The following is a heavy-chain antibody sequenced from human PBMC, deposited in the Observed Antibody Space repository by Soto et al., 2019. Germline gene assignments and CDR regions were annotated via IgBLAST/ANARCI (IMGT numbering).Heavy chain of an antibody. Sequence: GGSLRLSCAASGFTVSSNYMSWVRQAPGKGLEWVSVIFSGGSTYYADSVKGRFTISRDNSKNTLYLQMNTLRAEDTAVYYCARDMVRGMDVSGQGTTVTVSS. V-gene: IGHV3-66*01. CDR2: IFSGGST. CDR1: GFTVSSNY. D-gene: IGHD3-10*01. CDR3: ARDMVRGMDV. J-gene: IGHJ6*02.